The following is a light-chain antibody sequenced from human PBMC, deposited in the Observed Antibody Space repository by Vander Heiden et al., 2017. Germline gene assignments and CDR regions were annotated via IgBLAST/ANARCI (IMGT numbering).Light chain of an antibody. Sequence: DIVMTQTPLSSSVTLGQPASIPCRSSQSLVHRDGITYLSWLQNRPGQPPRLLIYMVSNRFSGVTDRFSGRGAGTDFTLKISRVEAGDVGVYYCMQALEPTWTIGPGTRVDIK. CDR3: MQALEPTWT. V-gene: IGKV2-24*01. CDR1: QSLVHRDGITY. CDR2: MVS. J-gene: IGKJ1*01.